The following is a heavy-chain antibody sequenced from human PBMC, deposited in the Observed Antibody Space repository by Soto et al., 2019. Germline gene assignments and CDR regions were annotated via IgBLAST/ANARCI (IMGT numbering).Heavy chain of an antibody. J-gene: IGHJ6*02. V-gene: IGHV4-59*01. CDR2: IYYSGST. CDR1: GGSISSYY. CDR3: ARGNLRRTGRGYSGYVATVVNPYYYYYGMDV. D-gene: IGHD5-12*01. Sequence: PSETLSLTCTVSGGSISSYYWSWIRQPPGKGLEWIGYIYYSGSTNYNPSLKSRVTISVDTSKNQFSLKLSSVTAADTAVYYCARGNLRRTGRGYSGYVATVVNPYYYYYGMDVWGQGTTVTVSS.